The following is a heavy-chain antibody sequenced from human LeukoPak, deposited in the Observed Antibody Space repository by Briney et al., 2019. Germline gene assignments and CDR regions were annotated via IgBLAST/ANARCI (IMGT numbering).Heavy chain of an antibody. CDR3: AKDHTNYYGSGSYYDY. J-gene: IGHJ4*02. CDR2: IRYDGSNK. CDR1: GFTFSNYG. Sequence: GGSLRLSCAASGFTFSNYGIHWVRQAPGRGLEWVAFIRYDGSNKYYAASVKGRFTISRDNSKNTLYLQMNSLRAEDTAVYYCAKDHTNYYGSGSYYDYWGQGTLVTVSS. D-gene: IGHD3-10*01. V-gene: IGHV3-30*02.